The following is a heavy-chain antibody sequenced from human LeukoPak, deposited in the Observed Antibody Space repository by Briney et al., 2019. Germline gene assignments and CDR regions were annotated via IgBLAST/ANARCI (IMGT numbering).Heavy chain of an antibody. CDR1: GGSISSGSYY. Sequence: PSETLSLTCTVSGGSISSGSYYWSWIRQPAGKGLEWIGRIYTSGSTNYNPSLKSRVTISVDTSKNQFSLKLSSVTAADTAVYYCARESLTSGYDHPFDYWGREPWSPSPQ. CDR2: IYTSGST. CDR3: ARESLTSGYDHPFDY. V-gene: IGHV4-61*02. D-gene: IGHD5-12*01. J-gene: IGHJ4*02.